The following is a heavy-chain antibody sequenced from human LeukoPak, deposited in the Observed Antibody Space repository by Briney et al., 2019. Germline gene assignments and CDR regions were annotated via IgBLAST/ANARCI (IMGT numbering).Heavy chain of an antibody. CDR3: ARGRYCSGGSCYSGSFDY. Sequence: VKVSCKASGYTFTSYDINWVRQATGQGLVWMGWMNPNSGNTGYAQKFQGRVTMTRNTSISTAYMELSSLRSEDTAVYYCARGRYCSGGSCYSGSFDYWGQGTLVTVSS. CDR1: GYTFTSYD. CDR2: MNPNSGNT. J-gene: IGHJ4*02. D-gene: IGHD2-15*01. V-gene: IGHV1-8*01.